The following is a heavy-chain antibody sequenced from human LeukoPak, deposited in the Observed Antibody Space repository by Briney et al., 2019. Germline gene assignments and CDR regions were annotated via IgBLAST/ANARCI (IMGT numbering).Heavy chain of an antibody. V-gene: IGHV3-48*02. J-gene: IGHJ6*03. CDR2: ISSSSSTI. D-gene: IGHD6-13*01. Sequence: GGSLRLSCAASGFTFSSYSMNWVRQAPGKGLEWVSYISSSSSTIYYADSVKGRSTISRDNAKNSLYLQMNSLRDEDTAVYYCAREAQQLVDLYYYYYMDVWGKGTTVTVSS. CDR1: GFTFSSYS. CDR3: AREAQQLVDLYYYYYMDV.